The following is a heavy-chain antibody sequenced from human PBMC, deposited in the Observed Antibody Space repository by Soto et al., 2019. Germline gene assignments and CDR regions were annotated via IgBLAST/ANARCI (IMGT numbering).Heavy chain of an antibody. V-gene: IGHV3-23*01. J-gene: IGHJ4*02. Sequence: EVQLLESGGGLVQPGGSLRLSCAASGFTFSSYAMSWVRQAPGKGLEWVSAISGSGGSTYYADSVKGRFTISRANSTHTLYLQMHSLRAEDTAVYYCAKGDGTGLLWFGEPTYYFDYWGQGTLVTVSP. CDR1: GFTFSSYA. D-gene: IGHD3-10*01. CDR2: ISGSGGST. CDR3: AKGDGTGLLWFGEPTYYFDY.